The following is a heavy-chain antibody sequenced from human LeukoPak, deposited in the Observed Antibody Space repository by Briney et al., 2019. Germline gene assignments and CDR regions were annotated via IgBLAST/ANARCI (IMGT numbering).Heavy chain of an antibody. CDR3: ARDGGSGWYDY. J-gene: IGHJ4*02. V-gene: IGHV4-4*07. CDR2: IYSSGST. D-gene: IGHD6-19*01. CDR1: GGSIRSYY. Sequence: SETLSLTCTVSGGSIRSYYWSWIRQPAGKGLEWIGRIYSSGSTHYNPSLKNRVTMSVDTTKNQFSLKLISVNAADTAVYYCARDGGSGWYDYWGQGTLVTVSS.